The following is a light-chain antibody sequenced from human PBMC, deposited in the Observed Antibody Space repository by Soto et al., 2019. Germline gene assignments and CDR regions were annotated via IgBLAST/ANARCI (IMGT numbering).Light chain of an antibody. V-gene: IGKV1-12*01. CDR1: QGVSSW. J-gene: IGKJ1*01. CDR2: TAS. CDR3: QQANSFPWT. Sequence: DIQMTQSPSSVSASVGDRVTITCRASQGVSSWLAWYQQKPGKAPKLLVYTASNLQSDFPSRFSGSGSGTDFTLTISSLQPEDVATYYCQQANSFPWTFGQGTKVEIK.